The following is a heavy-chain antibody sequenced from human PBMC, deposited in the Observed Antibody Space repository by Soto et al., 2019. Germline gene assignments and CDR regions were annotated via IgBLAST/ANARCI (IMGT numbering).Heavy chain of an antibody. CDR3: ARATSIAAADY. J-gene: IGHJ4*02. V-gene: IGHV1-18*01. CDR1: GYTFTSYG. Sequence: QVQLVQSGAEVKKPGASVKVSCKASGYTFTSYGISWVRQAPGQGLEWMGWISAYNGNTNYAQKLQGRATMTTDTSTRTAHMALRSLRSDDTAVYFCARATSIAAADYWGQGTLVTVSS. CDR2: ISAYNGNT. D-gene: IGHD6-13*01.